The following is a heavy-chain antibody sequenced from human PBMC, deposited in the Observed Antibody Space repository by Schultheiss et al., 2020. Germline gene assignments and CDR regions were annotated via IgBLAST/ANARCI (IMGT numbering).Heavy chain of an antibody. Sequence: SQTLSLTCAISGDSVSSNSAAWNWIRQSPSRGLEWLGRTYYRSKWYNDYSVSVKSRITINPDTSKNQFSLQLNSVTPEDTAVYYCAKEVDFWSGPYYYYYGMDVWGQGTTVNVSS. D-gene: IGHD3-3*01. CDR1: GDSVSSNSAA. V-gene: IGHV6-1*01. J-gene: IGHJ6*02. CDR3: AKEVDFWSGPYYYYYGMDV. CDR2: TYYRSKWYN.